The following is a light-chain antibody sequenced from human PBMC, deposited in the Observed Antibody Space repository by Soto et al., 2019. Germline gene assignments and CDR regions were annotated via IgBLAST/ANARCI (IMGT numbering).Light chain of an antibody. Sequence: QSVLTQPASVSGSPGQSITISCTGTSSDVGGYNYVSWYHQHPGKAPKLMIYEVSNRPSGVSNRFSGSKSGNTASLTISGLQAEDEADYYCSSYTSSSTLDVFGTGTKVTVL. CDR1: SSDVGGYNY. CDR3: SSYTSSSTLDV. CDR2: EVS. V-gene: IGLV2-14*01. J-gene: IGLJ1*01.